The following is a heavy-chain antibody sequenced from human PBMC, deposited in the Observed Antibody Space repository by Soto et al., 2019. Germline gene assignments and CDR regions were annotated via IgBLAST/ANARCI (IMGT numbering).Heavy chain of an antibody. J-gene: IGHJ5*02. CDR2: VFYSGNT. V-gene: IGHV4-39*01. CDR3: ARHYGAFDP. CDR1: GGSITSSGYY. D-gene: IGHD4-17*01. Sequence: QLQLQESGPGLVKPSETLSLTCSVSGGSITSSGYYWGWIRQPPGKGLEWIGSVFYSGNTYHNPSLKGRVITSVDTSKNQFSLKLSSVTAADTAVYYCARHYGAFDPWGQGTLVTVSS.